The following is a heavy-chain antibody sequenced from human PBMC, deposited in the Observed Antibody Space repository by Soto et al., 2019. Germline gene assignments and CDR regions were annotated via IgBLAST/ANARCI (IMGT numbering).Heavy chain of an antibody. D-gene: IGHD3-9*01. CDR2: ISWNSGSI. Sequence: PGGSLRLSCAASGFTFDDYAMHWVRQAPGKGLEWVSGISWNSGSIGYADSVKGRFTISRDNAKNSLYLQMNSLRAEDRALYYCAKGRPFYDILTGYYKPYYYYGMDVWGKGTTVTVSS. V-gene: IGHV3-9*01. CDR1: GFTFDDYA. CDR3: AKGRPFYDILTGYYKPYYYYGMDV. J-gene: IGHJ6*04.